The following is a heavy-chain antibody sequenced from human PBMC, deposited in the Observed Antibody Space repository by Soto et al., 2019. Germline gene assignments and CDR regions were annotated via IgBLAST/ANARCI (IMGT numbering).Heavy chain of an antibody. CDR2: IKQDGSDK. Sequence: GGSLRLSCEGFGFTFSGYWMSWVRQAPGKGLEWVATIKQDGSDKNCVDSVKGRFTISRDNAKNSLYLQMNSLRAEDTAVYYCARVLPYYFDYWGQGTVVTSPQ. CDR1: GFTFSGYW. J-gene: IGHJ4*02. V-gene: IGHV3-7*01. CDR3: ARVLPYYFDY.